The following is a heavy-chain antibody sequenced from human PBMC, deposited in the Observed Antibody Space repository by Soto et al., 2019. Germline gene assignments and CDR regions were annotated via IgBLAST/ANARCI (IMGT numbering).Heavy chain of an antibody. CDR3: GGDITMVRGGWAVYYYGMDV. D-gene: IGHD3-10*01. CDR2: INAGNGNT. Sequence: QVQLVQSGAEVKKPGASVKVSCKASGYTFTSYAMHWVRQAPGQRLEWMGWINAGNGNTKYSQKFQGRVPITRDTSASTADMELSSLRSEDTAVYYCGGDITMVRGGWAVYYYGMDVWGQGTTVTVSS. J-gene: IGHJ6*02. CDR1: GYTFTSYA. V-gene: IGHV1-3*01.